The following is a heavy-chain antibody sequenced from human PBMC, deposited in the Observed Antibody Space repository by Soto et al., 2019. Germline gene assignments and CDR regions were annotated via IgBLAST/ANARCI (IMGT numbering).Heavy chain of an antibody. CDR1: GFTFSSYG. D-gene: IGHD2-15*01. V-gene: IGHV3-33*01. CDR3: ARAGYCSGCSCYSVLYFDY. CDR2: IWYDGSNK. J-gene: IGHJ4*02. Sequence: QVQLVESGGGVVQPGRSLRLSCAASGFTFSSYGMHWVRQAPGKGLEWVAVIWYDGSNKYYADSVKGRFTISRDNSKNTLYLQMNSLRAEGTAVYYCARAGYCSGCSCYSVLYFDYWGQGTLVTVSS.